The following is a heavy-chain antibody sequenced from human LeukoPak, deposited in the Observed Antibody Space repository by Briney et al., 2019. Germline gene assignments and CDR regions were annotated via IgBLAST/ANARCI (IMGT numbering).Heavy chain of an antibody. CDR2: IWYDGSNK. CDR3: VRQNCISTNGYSDN. V-gene: IGHV3-33*08. Sequence: GGSLRLSCAASGFTFSSYAMSWVRQAPGKGLEWVAIIWYDGSNKYYADSVKGRFTISRDNSKNTLYLQMNSLRAEDTAVYYWVRQNCISTNGYSDNWGQGTLVPAS. J-gene: IGHJ4*02. CDR1: GFTFSSYA. D-gene: IGHD2-2*01.